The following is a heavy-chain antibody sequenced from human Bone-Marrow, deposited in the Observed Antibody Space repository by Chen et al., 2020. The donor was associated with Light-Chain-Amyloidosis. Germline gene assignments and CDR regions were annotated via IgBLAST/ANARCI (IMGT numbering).Heavy chain of an antibody. V-gene: IGHV1-2*02. CDR1: GYTFIGYN. CDR3: AGVDGAVAGTGFDAFVI. J-gene: IGHJ3*02. Sequence: QVQLVQSGAEVKKPGASVKVSCKASGYTFIGYNIHWVRQAPGHGLEWMGWIKPKRGGKNYQQRFEGRVTMTRNPPIRPAYMELRRLRSEAPAVYYWAGVDGAVAGTGFDAFVIWGQGTMVPVSS. CDR2: IKPKRGGK. D-gene: IGHD6-19*01.